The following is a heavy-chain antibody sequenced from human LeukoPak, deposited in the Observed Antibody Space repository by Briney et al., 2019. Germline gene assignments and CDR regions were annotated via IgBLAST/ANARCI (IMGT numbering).Heavy chain of an antibody. CDR1: GFTFSSFV. J-gene: IGHJ4*02. Sequence: GGSLRLSCAASGFTFSSFVMNWVRQAPGKGLEWVSTISSSGGTTYYADSGKGRFTISRDNSKNTLWLQMNSLRAEDTAVYYCVLRGAATDYWGQGTLVTVSS. D-gene: IGHD6-25*01. CDR3: VLRGAATDY. V-gene: IGHV3-23*01. CDR2: ISSSGGTT.